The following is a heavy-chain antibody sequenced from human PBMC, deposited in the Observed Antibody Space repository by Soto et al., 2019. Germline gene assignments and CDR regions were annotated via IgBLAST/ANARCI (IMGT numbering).Heavy chain of an antibody. Sequence: EVQLLESGGGLVQPGGSLRLSCAASGFTFTDYALSWVRQAPGKGLEWVATISGIGGSTYLADSVKGRLSISRDNSKNTVSLLMNSLRAEATAVYFCARGSSGYTSSWYYFDYLGRGTLVTVSS. CDR2: ISGIGGST. CDR1: GFTFTDYA. J-gene: IGHJ4*02. CDR3: ARGSSGYTSSWYYFDY. V-gene: IGHV3-23*01. D-gene: IGHD6-13*01.